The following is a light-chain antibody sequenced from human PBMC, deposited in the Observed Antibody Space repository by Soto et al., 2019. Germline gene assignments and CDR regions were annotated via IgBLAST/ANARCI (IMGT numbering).Light chain of an antibody. V-gene: IGKV1-5*03. CDR2: KAS. CDR3: QQYNSNPT. Sequence: DIQMTQSPSTLSASVGDRVTITVRASQSISNWLAWYQQKPGKAPKLLIYKASSLESGVPSRFSGSGSGTEFTLTISSLQPDDFATYYCQQYNSNPTFGQGTRLEIK. J-gene: IGKJ5*01. CDR1: QSISNW.